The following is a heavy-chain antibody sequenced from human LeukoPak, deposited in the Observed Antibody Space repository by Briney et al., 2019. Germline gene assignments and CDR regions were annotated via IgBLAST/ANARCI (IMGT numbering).Heavy chain of an antibody. CDR1: GFTVSSNY. V-gene: IGHV3-66*01. J-gene: IGHJ5*02. D-gene: IGHD3-3*01. CDR2: IYSGGST. Sequence: GGSLRLSCAASGFTVSSNYVSWVRQAPGKGLEWVSVIYSGGSTYYADSVKGRFTISRDNSKNTLYLQMNSLRAEDTAVYYCARDRASATYYDFWSGYQDNWFDPWGQGTLVTVSS. CDR3: ARDRASATYYDFWSGYQDNWFDP.